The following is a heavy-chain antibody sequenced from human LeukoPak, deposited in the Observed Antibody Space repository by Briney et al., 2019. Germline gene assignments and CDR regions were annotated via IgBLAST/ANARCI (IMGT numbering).Heavy chain of an antibody. CDR3: ARLRYSGYDHAFDI. Sequence: PSETLSLTCTVSGGSISSGDYYWSWIRQPPGKGLEWIGYIYYSGSTYYNPSLKSRVTISVDTSKNQLSLKLSSVTAADTAVYYCARLRYSGYDHAFDIWGQGTMVTVSS. D-gene: IGHD5-12*01. CDR2: IYYSGST. CDR1: GGSISSGDYY. J-gene: IGHJ3*02. V-gene: IGHV4-30-4*08.